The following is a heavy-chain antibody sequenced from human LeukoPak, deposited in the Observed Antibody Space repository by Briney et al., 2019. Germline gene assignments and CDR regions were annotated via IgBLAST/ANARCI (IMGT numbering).Heavy chain of an antibody. CDR2: IYTSGST. V-gene: IGHV4-4*07. Sequence: SGTLSLTCTVSGGSISSYYWSWIRQPAGKGLEWIGRIYTSGSTNYNPSLKSRVTMSVDTSKNQFSLKLSSVTAADTAVYYCARDSVRYCSSTSCLTLDYWGQGTLVTVSS. J-gene: IGHJ4*02. CDR3: ARDSVRYCSSTSCLTLDY. D-gene: IGHD2-2*01. CDR1: GGSISSYY.